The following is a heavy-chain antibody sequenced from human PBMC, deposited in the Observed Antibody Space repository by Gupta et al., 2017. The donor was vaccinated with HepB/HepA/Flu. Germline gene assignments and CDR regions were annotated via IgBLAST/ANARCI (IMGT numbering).Heavy chain of an antibody. Sequence: QVQLVESGGGVVQPGRSLRLSCTASGFIFYNHGMPWVRQAPGKGLEWVALIWDDGSHKYYADTVKGRFTISRDDSKNTVYLEVNSLRAEDTAMYYCARDRAFYMDVCGKGTTVTVSS. CDR3: ARDRAFYMDV. CDR2: IWDDGSHK. J-gene: IGHJ6*03. V-gene: IGHV3-33*01. CDR1: GFIFYNHG.